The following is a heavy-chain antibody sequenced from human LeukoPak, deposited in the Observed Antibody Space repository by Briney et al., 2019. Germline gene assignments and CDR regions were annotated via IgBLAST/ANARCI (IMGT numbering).Heavy chain of an antibody. D-gene: IGHD3-22*01. V-gene: IGHV3-9*01. CDR1: GFTFDDYA. Sequence: PGRSLRLSCVVSGFTFDDYAMHWVRQAPGKGLEWVSGISWNSGSIGYADSVKGRFTISRDNAKKSLYLQMNSLRVEDTALYFCAKDISDEFDTSGYCFDYWGLGTLVTVSS. J-gene: IGHJ4*02. CDR3: AKDISDEFDTSGYCFDY. CDR2: ISWNSGSI.